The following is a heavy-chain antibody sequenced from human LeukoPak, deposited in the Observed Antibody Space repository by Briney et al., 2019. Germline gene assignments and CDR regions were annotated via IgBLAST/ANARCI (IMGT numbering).Heavy chain of an antibody. V-gene: IGHV1-58*02. D-gene: IGHD3-10*01. CDR2: VIIDNDIT. J-gene: IGHJ3*02. Sequence: SVKVSCKASGFAFTSSAMQWVRQARGQRLEWIGWVIIDNDITAYAQKFQERVTITRDMSTSTAYLELRSLGSEDTAVYYCATERGEDDAVDAFDIWGQGTMFTVSS. CDR1: GFAFTSSA. CDR3: ATERGEDDAVDAFDI.